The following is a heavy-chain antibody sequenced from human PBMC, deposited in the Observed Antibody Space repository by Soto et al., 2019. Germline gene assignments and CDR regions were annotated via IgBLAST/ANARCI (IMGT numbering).Heavy chain of an antibody. CDR1: GFTFSSSW. J-gene: IGHJ4*02. CDR3: ARDAVPHYYDSSGYYPTYFDY. V-gene: IGHV3-74*01. D-gene: IGHD3-22*01. CDR2: VSGDGSST. Sequence: GGSLRLSCAASGFTFSSSWMHWVRQAPGKGLVWVSRVSGDGSSTNYADSVKGRFTISRDNAKNTLYLQMNSLRAEDTAVYYCARDAVPHYYDSSGYYPTYFDYWGQGTLVTVSS.